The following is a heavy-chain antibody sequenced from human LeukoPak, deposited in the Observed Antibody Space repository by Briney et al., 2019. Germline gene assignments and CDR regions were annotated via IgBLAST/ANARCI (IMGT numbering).Heavy chain of an antibody. D-gene: IGHD4-17*01. V-gene: IGHV4-59*01. Sequence: PSETLSLTCTVSGGSISSYYWSWIRQPPGKGLEWIGYIYYSGSTNYNPSLKCRVTISVDTSKNQFSLKLSSVTAADTAVYYCARAWDYYGSFDYWGQGTLVTVSS. CDR1: GGSISSYY. J-gene: IGHJ4*02. CDR3: ARAWDYYGSFDY. CDR2: IYYSGST.